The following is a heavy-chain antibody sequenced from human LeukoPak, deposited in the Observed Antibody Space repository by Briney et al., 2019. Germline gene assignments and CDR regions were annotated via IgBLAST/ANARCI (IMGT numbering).Heavy chain of an antibody. CDR2: IYSGGST. CDR1: GFTVSAKY. Sequence: GGSLRLSCAASGFTVSAKYMSWVRQAPGKGLEWVSVIYSGGSTSYVDSVKGRFTISRDTSKNTLYLQMNSLRAEDTAVYYCARDIYGGNPFDSWSQGTLVTVSS. CDR3: ARDIYGGNPFDS. V-gene: IGHV3-66*01. J-gene: IGHJ4*02. D-gene: IGHD4-23*01.